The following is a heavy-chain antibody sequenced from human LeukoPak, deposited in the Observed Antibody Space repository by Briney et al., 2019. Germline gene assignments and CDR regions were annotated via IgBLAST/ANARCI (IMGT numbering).Heavy chain of an antibody. V-gene: IGHV4-34*01. CDR3: ARETVVVITRFFDY. J-gene: IGHJ4*02. CDR2: INHSGST. Sequence: KPSETLSLTCAVYGGSFSGYYWSWIRQPPGKGLEWIGEINHSGSTNYNPSLKSRVTISVNTSKNQFSLNLSSVTAADTAVYYCARETVVVITRFFDYWGQGTRVTVSS. D-gene: IGHD3-22*01. CDR1: GGSFSGYY.